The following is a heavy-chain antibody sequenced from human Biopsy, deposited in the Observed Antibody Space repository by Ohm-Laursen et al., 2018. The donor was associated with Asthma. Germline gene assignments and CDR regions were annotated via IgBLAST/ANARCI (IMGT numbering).Heavy chain of an antibody. CDR2: INAGDGNT. V-gene: IGHV1-3*01. Sequence: ASVKVSCKASGYTFIHFAIHWVRQAPGQRLEWMGWINAGDGNTKYSQKFQGRVTITRDTSASTAYMDLRSLRSEDTAMYYYARTYYDFLTGQVNDAFALWGQGTMVTVSS. D-gene: IGHD3-9*01. J-gene: IGHJ3*01. CDR1: GYTFIHFA. CDR3: ARTYYDFLTGQVNDAFAL.